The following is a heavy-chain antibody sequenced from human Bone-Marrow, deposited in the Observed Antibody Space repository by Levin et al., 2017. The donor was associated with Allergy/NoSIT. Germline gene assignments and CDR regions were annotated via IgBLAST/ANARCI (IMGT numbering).Heavy chain of an antibody. CDR1: GGSFNGYY. CDR3: ARGTAVSGGFDY. D-gene: IGHD6-19*01. J-gene: IGHJ4*02. V-gene: IGHV4-34*01. CDR2: ITQHGVT. Sequence: SQTLSLTCAVSGGSFNGYYWSWLRQSPGKGLEWIGEITQHGVTNYNPSLNSLVTISIDTSKNQFTLTLTPLSAADTAIYYCARGTAVSGGFDYWGQGALVTVSS.